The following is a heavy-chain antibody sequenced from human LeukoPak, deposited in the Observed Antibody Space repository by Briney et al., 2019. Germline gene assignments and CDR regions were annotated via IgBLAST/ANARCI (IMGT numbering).Heavy chain of an antibody. Sequence: PGGSLRLSCAASGFDFSNYWMYWVRQAPGKGLEWVANIKQDGSEKYYVDSVRGRFTISRDNAKNSLSLQMNSLRAEDTAVYYCARGPPNWGYDYWGPGTLVTVSS. V-gene: IGHV3-7*03. CDR3: ARGPPNWGYDY. J-gene: IGHJ4*02. CDR1: GFDFSNYW. CDR2: IKQDGSEK. D-gene: IGHD7-27*01.